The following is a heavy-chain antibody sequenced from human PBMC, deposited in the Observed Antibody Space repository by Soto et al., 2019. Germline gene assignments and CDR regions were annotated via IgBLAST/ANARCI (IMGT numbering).Heavy chain of an antibody. V-gene: IGHV1-18*01. Sequence: QVQLVQSGAEVKKPGASVRVYCKCSGYPFTHYGITWVRQAPGQGLEWMGWISPFNGNTNYGQTIQGRVTLTTDTSTSTGYMELRSLRSYDTAVYYCARDQSFDRRYYYGRDVWGHGTTVTVSS. D-gene: IGHD1-20*01. CDR1: GYPFTHYG. CDR3: ARDQSFDRRYYYGRDV. J-gene: IGHJ6*01. CDR2: ISPFNGNT.